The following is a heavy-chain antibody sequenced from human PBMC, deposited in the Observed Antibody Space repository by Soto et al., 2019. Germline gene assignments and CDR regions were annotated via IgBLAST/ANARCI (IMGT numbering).Heavy chain of an antibody. J-gene: IGHJ5*02. CDR3: ESHACNYGITLDP. CDR2: IYYSGST. CDR1: GGSISSSSYY. D-gene: IGHD1-20*01. Sequence: SETLSLTCTVSGGSISSSSYYWGWIRQPPGKGLEWIGSIYYSGSTYYNPSLKSRVTISVDTSKNQFSLKLISVTAADTAGDYCESHACNYGITLDPWGQGTLVTVS. V-gene: IGHV4-39*01.